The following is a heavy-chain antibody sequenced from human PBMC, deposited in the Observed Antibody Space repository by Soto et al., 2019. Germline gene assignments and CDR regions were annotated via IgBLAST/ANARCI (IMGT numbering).Heavy chain of an antibody. J-gene: IGHJ6*02. D-gene: IGHD1-7*01. CDR1: GFTFSSYS. V-gene: IGHV3-21*01. CDR3: ARDPNWTYDDYYYGMDV. CDR2: ISSSSSYI. Sequence: LRLSCAASGFTFSSYSMNWVRQAPGKGLEWVSSISSSSSYIYYADSVKGRFTISRDNAKNSLYLQMNSLRAEDTAVYYCARDPNWTYDDYYYGMDVWGQGTAVTVSS.